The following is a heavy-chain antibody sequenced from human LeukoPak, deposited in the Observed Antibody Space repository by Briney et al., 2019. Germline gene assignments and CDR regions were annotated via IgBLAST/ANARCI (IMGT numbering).Heavy chain of an antibody. J-gene: IGHJ5*02. D-gene: IGHD2-15*01. CDR1: GGSISSGGYS. CDR3: ARVVNCSGGSCYSNWFDP. Sequence: PSQTLSLTCAVSGGSISSGGYSWSCIRQPPGKGLECIGYIYHSGSTYYNPSLKSRVTISVDRSKNQFSLKLSSVTAADTAVYYCARVVNCSGGSCYSNWFDPWGQGTLVTVSS. CDR2: IYHSGST. V-gene: IGHV4-30-2*01.